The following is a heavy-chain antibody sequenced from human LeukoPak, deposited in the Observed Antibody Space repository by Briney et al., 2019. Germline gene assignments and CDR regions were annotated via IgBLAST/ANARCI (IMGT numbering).Heavy chain of an antibody. Sequence: PSEILSLTCTVSGDSISSTSYFWGWIRQPPGKGLEWIGSIYNSGRSHYNPSLKSRVTISVDTSKNQLSLKLSSVTAADTAMYFCSREQIRGSGSYYYNLFDPWGQGALVTVSS. V-gene: IGHV4-39*07. D-gene: IGHD3-10*01. CDR2: IYNSGRS. J-gene: IGHJ5*02. CDR3: SREQIRGSGSYYYNLFDP. CDR1: GDSISSTSYF.